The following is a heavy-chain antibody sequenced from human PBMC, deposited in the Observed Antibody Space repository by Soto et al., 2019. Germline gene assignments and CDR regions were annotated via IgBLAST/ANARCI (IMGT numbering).Heavy chain of an antibody. J-gene: IGHJ4*02. D-gene: IGHD3-9*01. CDR2: ISSSSSYI. CDR3: ARDLRDNYEILTGSFDY. CDR1: GFTFSSYS. Sequence: GGSLRLSCAASGFTFSSYSMNWVRQAPGKGLEWVSSISSSSSYIYYADSVKGRFTISRDNAKNSLYLQMNSLRAEDTAVYYCARDLRDNYEILTGSFDYWGQGTLVTVSS. V-gene: IGHV3-21*01.